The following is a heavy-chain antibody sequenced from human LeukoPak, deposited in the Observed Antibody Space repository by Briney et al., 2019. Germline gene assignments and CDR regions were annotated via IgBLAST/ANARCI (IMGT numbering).Heavy chain of an antibody. Sequence: GGSLRLSCAASGLTVSTNYMSWVRQAPGKGLEWVSAISGSGGSTYYADSVKGRFTISRDNSKNTLYLQMNSLRAEDTAVYYCAKTVNWYFDYWGQGTLVTVSS. J-gene: IGHJ4*02. CDR1: GLTVSTNY. D-gene: IGHD1-1*01. V-gene: IGHV3-23*01. CDR2: ISGSGGST. CDR3: AKTVNWYFDY.